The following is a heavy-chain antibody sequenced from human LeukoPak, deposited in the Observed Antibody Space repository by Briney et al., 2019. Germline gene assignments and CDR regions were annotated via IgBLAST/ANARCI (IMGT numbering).Heavy chain of an antibody. V-gene: IGHV3-30*04. CDR2: ISYDGSNK. CDR3: ARDRGIVVVVPSYYFDY. CDR1: GFTFSSYA. D-gene: IGHD3-22*01. Sequence: GGSLRLSCAASGFTFSSYAMHWVRQAPGKGLEWVAVISYDGSNKYYADSVKGRFTISRDNSKNTLYLQMNSLRAEDTAVYYCARDRGIVVVVPSYYFDYWGQGTLVTVSS. J-gene: IGHJ4*02.